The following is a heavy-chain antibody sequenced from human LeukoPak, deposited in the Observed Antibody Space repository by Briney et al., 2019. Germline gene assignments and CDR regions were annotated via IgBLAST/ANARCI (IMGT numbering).Heavy chain of an antibody. Sequence: ASVKVSCKASGYTFTGCYMHWVRQAPGQGLERMGWINPNSGGTNYAQKFQGRVTMTRDTSISTAYMELSRLRSDDTAVYYCARVSGIATVLDYWGQETLVTVSS. CDR1: GYTFTGCY. CDR3: ARVSGIATVLDY. CDR2: INPNSGGT. D-gene: IGHD6-13*01. V-gene: IGHV1-2*02. J-gene: IGHJ4*02.